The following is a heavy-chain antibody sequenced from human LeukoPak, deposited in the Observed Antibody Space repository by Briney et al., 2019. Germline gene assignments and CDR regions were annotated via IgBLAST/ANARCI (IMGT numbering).Heavy chain of an antibody. J-gene: IGHJ4*02. V-gene: IGHV3-30*02. CDR1: GFTFSSYG. CDR3: AKDLVGANSPLYFDY. Sequence: GGSLRLSCAASGFTFSSYGMHWVRQAPGKGLEWVAFIRYDGSNKYYADSVKGRFTISRDNSKNTLYLQMNSLRAEDTSVYYCAKDLVGANSPLYFDYWGQGTLVTVSS. D-gene: IGHD1-26*01. CDR2: IRYDGSNK.